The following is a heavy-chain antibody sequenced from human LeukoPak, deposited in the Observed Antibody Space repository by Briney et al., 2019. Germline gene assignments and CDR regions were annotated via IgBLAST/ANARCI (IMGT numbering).Heavy chain of an antibody. D-gene: IGHD2-2*02. Sequence: PSETLSLTCAVYGGSFSGYYWSWIRQPPGKGLEWIGEINHSGSTNYNPSLKSRVTISVDTSKNQFSLKLSSVTAADTAVYYCARGYCSSTSCYTDVWGQGTTVTVSS. CDR1: GGSFSGYY. CDR2: INHSGST. CDR3: ARGYCSSTSCYTDV. V-gene: IGHV4-34*01. J-gene: IGHJ6*02.